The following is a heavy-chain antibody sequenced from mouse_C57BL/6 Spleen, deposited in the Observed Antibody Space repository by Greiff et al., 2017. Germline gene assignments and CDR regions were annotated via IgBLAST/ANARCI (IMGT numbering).Heavy chain of an antibody. CDR1: GFTFSSYA. CDR3: ARDPEGGSSPWFAY. Sequence: DVMLVESGGGLVKPGGSLKLSCAASGFTFSSYAMSWVRQTPEKRLEWVATISDGGSYTYYPDNVKGRFTISRDNAKNNLYLQMSHLKSEDTAMYYCARDPEGGSSPWFAYWGQGTLVTVSA. V-gene: IGHV5-4*01. J-gene: IGHJ3*01. D-gene: IGHD1-1*01. CDR2: ISDGGSYT.